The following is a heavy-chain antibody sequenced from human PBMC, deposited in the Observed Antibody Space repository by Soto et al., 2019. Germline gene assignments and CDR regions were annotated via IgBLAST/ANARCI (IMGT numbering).Heavy chain of an antibody. Sequence: ASVKVSCKVSGYPLTELCIHWVRQAPGKGLEWMGGFDPEDGETIYAQKFQGRVTMTEDTSTDTAYMELSSLRSEDTAVYYCATDQYYDILTGYLPVWGQGTMVTVSS. J-gene: IGHJ3*01. CDR1: GYPLTELC. CDR3: ATDQYYDILTGYLPV. V-gene: IGHV1-24*01. CDR2: FDPEDGET. D-gene: IGHD3-9*01.